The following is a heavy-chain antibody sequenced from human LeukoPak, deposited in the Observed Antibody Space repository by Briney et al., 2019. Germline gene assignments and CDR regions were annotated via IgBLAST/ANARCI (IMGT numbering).Heavy chain of an antibody. CDR1: GFTFSSYS. Sequence: PGGSLRLSCAASGFTFSSYSMNWVRQAPGKGLEWVSYISSSSSTIYYADSVKGRFTISRDNAKNSLYLQMNSLRAEDTAVYYCARGAIMVYALFGYWGQGTLVTVSS. V-gene: IGHV3-48*04. D-gene: IGHD2-8*01. CDR3: ARGAIMVYALFGY. CDR2: ISSSSSTI. J-gene: IGHJ4*01.